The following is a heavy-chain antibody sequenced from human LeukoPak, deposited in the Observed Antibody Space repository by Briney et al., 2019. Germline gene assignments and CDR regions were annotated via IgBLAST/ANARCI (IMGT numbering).Heavy chain of an antibody. CDR2: IYYSGST. V-gene: IGHV4-30-4*01. D-gene: IGHD2-2*01. CDR1: GGSISSGDYY. CDR3: ARDYCSSTSCYFDP. Sequence: SETLSLTCTVSGGSISSGDYYWSWIRQPPGKGLEWIGYIYYSGSTYYNPSLKSRVTISVDTSKNQLSLKLSSVTAADTAVYYCARDYCSSTSCYFDPWGQGTLVTVSS. J-gene: IGHJ5*02.